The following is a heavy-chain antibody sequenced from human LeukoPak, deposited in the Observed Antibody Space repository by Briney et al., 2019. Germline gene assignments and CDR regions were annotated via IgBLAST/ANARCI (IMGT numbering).Heavy chain of an antibody. CDR2: IYYSGST. CDR1: GGSISSYY. V-gene: IGHV4-59*08. D-gene: IGHD1-20*01. J-gene: IGHJ3*02. Sequence: SETLCLTCTVSGGSISSYYWSWIRQPPGKGLEWIGYIYYSGSTNYNPSLKSRVTISVDTSKNQFSLKLSSVTAADTAVYYCARHPSYNWDAHDAFDIWGQGTMVTVSS. CDR3: ARHPSYNWDAHDAFDI.